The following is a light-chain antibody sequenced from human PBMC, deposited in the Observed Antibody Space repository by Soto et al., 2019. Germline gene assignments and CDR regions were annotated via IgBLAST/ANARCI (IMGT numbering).Light chain of an antibody. CDR2: YDS. CDR1: NIGSKS. CDR3: QVWDSSSDHWV. J-gene: IGLJ3*02. Sequence: SSELTQPPSVSVAPGKTAWITCGGNNIGSKSVHWYQQRPGQAPVLVIYYDSDRPSGIPERFSGSNSGNTATLTISRVEAGDEADYYCQVWDSSSDHWVFGGGTKLTVL. V-gene: IGLV3-21*04.